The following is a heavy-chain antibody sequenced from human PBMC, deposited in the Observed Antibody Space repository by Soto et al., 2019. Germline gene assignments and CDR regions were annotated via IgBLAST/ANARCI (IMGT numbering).Heavy chain of an antibody. V-gene: IGHV3-7*01. Sequence: GESLKISCAASGFTFSSYWMSWVRKAPGKGLEWVANIKQDGSEKYYVDSVKGRFTISRDNAKNSLYLQMNSLRAEDTAVYYCAMGVHYFDYWGQGTLVTVSS. CDR3: AMGVHYFDY. CDR2: IKQDGSEK. J-gene: IGHJ4*02. D-gene: IGHD3-16*01. CDR1: GFTFSSYW.